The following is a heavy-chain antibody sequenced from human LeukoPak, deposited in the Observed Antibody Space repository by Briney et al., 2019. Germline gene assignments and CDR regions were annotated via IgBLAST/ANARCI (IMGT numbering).Heavy chain of an antibody. Sequence: GSLRLSCAASGFTFSSYSMNWVRQAPGKGLEWVSSISSSSTYIYYADSVKGRFTISRDNAKNSLYLQMNSLRAEDTAVYYCARDPYSGLFDYWGQGTLVTASS. CDR1: GFTFSSYS. J-gene: IGHJ4*02. CDR2: ISSSSTYI. D-gene: IGHD4-11*01. V-gene: IGHV3-21*01. CDR3: ARDPYSGLFDY.